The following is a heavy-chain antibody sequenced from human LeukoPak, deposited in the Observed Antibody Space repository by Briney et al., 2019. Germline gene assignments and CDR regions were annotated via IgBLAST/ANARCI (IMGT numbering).Heavy chain of an antibody. CDR3: ARGRSAEKESSGSYRIVSDYFDY. CDR2: INPNSGGT. CDR1: GYTFTGYY. J-gene: IGHJ4*02. V-gene: IGHV1-2*02. Sequence: ASVKVSCKASGYTFTGYYMHWVRQAPGQGLEWMGWINPNSGGTNYAQKFQGRVTMTRDTSISTAYMELSRLRSDDTAVYYCARGRSAEKESSGSYRIVSDYFDYWGQGTLVTVSS. D-gene: IGHD3-10*01.